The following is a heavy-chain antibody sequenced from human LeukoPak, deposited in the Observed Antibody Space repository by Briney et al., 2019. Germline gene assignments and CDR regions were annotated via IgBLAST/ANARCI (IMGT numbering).Heavy chain of an antibody. V-gene: IGHV4-39*01. CDR1: GGSISSRSYY. Sequence: PSETLSLTCTVSGGSISSRSYYWGWIRQPPGKGLEWIGSIYYSGSTNYNPSLQSRVTISVDTSKNQFSLKLNSVTAADTAVYYCARFVYDFNYFDYWGQGALVTVSS. CDR2: IYYSGST. CDR3: ARFVYDFNYFDY. D-gene: IGHD5/OR15-5a*01. J-gene: IGHJ4*02.